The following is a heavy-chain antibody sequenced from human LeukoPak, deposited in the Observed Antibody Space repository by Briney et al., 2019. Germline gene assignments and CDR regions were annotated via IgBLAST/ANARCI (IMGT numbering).Heavy chain of an antibody. CDR3: ARKDGDDSSGYYPH. J-gene: IGHJ4*02. D-gene: IGHD3-22*01. CDR1: GGSFSGYY. V-gene: IGHV4-34*01. Sequence: SETLSLTCAVYGGSFSGYYWSWIRQPPGKGLERIGEINHSGSTNYNPSLKSRVTISVDTSKNQFSLKLSSVTAADTAVYYCARKDGDDSSGYYPHWGQGTLVTVSS. CDR2: INHSGST.